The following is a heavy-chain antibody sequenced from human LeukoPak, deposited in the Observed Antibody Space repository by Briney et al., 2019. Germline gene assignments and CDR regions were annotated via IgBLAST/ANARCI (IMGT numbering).Heavy chain of an antibody. Sequence: GGSLRLSCAASAFTVSNAWMSWVRQAPGKGLEWVGRIKSKTDGGTTDYAAPVKGRFTISRDDSKNTLYLQMNSLKTEDTAVYYCTRGTTDIVVVPAAPSAFDIWGQGTMVTVSS. CDR3: TRGTTDIVVVPAAPSAFDI. J-gene: IGHJ3*02. V-gene: IGHV3-15*01. D-gene: IGHD2-2*01. CDR1: AFTVSNAW. CDR2: IKSKTDGGTT.